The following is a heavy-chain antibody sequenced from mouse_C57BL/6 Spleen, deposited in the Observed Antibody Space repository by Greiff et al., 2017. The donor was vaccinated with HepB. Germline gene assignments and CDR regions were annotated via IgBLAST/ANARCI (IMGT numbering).Heavy chain of an antibody. CDR1: GYTFTSYW. J-gene: IGHJ1*03. CDR2: IDPSDSYT. V-gene: IGHV1-69*01. Sequence: QVQLQQPGAELVMPGASVKLSCKASGYTFTSYWMHWVKQRPGQGLEWIGEIDPSDSYTNYNQKFKGKSTLTVDKSSSTAYMQLSSLTSEDSAVYYCARRGAYYIWYFDDWGTGTTVTVSS. CDR3: ARRGAYYIWYFDD. D-gene: IGHD2-12*01.